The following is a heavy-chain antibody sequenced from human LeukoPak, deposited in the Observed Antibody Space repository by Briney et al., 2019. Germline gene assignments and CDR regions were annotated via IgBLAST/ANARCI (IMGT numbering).Heavy chain of an antibody. D-gene: IGHD3-10*01. CDR3: ARDISSAYGWFDP. CDR2: IYSGGTT. V-gene: IGHV3-66*01. J-gene: IGHJ5*02. Sequence: GGSLRLSCSASGFTFSSYAMHRVRQAPGKGLEWVSTIYSGGTTNYADSVKGRFTISRDKSNNTLYLQMNSLRAEDTAVYYCARDISSAYGWFDPWGQGTLVTVSS. CDR1: GFTFSSYA.